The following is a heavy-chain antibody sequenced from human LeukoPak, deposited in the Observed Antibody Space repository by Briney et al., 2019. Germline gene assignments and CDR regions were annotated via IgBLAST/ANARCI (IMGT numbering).Heavy chain of an antibody. CDR3: TREYYYGSGSYYAGY. D-gene: IGHD3-10*01. CDR1: GFTLRSYW. CDR2: IKQDGNER. Sequence: GGSLRLSCAASGFTLRSYWMSWVRQAPGKGLEWVANIKQDGNERYYVDSVKGRFTISRDNAKNSLYLQMNSLRAEDTAVYYCTREYYYGSGSYYAGYWGQGTLVTVSS. J-gene: IGHJ4*02. V-gene: IGHV3-7*01.